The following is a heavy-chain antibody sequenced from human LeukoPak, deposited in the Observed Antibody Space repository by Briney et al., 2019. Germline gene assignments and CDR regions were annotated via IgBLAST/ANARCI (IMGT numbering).Heavy chain of an antibody. V-gene: IGHV4-38-2*02. Sequence: PSETLSLTCAVSGYSISSGYYWGWIRQPPGKGLEWIGSIYHSGSTYYNPSLKSRVTISVDTSKSQFSLKLSSVTAADTAVYHCARDARDFWSDHHERFDYWGQGTVVTVSS. D-gene: IGHD3-3*01. CDR1: GYSISSGYY. J-gene: IGHJ4*02. CDR2: IYHSGST. CDR3: ARDARDFWSDHHERFDY.